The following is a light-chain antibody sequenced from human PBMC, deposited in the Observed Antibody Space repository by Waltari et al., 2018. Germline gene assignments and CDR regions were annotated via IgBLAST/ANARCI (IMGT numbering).Light chain of an antibody. J-gene: IGLJ2*01. CDR3: HARDASGVGGA. V-gene: IGLV3-19*01. Sequence: TQDPAVSVALGQTVSLSCQGDSLRSYYASWYQQRPGQAPILAMSDKNSRPAGVPDRFSASSSDNTASLTITGAQAEEEAYYYGHARDASGVGGAFGGGTKLTVL. CDR1: SLRSYY. CDR2: DKN.